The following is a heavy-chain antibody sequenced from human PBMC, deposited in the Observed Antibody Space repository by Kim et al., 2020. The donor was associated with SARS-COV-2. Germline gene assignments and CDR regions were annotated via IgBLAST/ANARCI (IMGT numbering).Heavy chain of an antibody. CDR2: A. Sequence: ANSAPKFQGRVTITADKSTSTAYMELSSLRSEDTAVYYCARDLNGGAFDIWGQGTMVTVSS. D-gene: IGHD3-16*01. J-gene: IGHJ3*02. CDR3: ARDLNGGAFDI. V-gene: IGHV1-69*04.